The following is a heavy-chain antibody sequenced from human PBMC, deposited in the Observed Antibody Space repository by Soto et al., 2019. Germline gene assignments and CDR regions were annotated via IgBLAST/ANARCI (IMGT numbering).Heavy chain of an antibody. J-gene: IGHJ6*02. Sequence: PSVKVSCKASGFTFTSSAVQWVRQARGQRLEWIGWIVVGSGNTNYAQKFQERITITRDMSTSSAYMELSSLRSEDTAVYYCAADNSGSGEKRPYYYYGMDVWG. CDR1: GFTFTSSA. CDR3: AADNSGSGEKRPYYYYGMDV. V-gene: IGHV1-58*01. CDR2: IVVGSGNT. D-gene: IGHD3-10*01.